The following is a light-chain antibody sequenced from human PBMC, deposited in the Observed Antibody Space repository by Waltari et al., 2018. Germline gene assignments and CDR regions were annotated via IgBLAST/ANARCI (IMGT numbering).Light chain of an antibody. CDR2: NNN. J-gene: IGLJ2*01. CDR1: TSNIGSKT. V-gene: IGLV1-44*01. Sequence: QSVLTPPPSASGTPGQRVTISCSGSTSNIGSKTVTWYQQLPGTAPKLLIYNNNQRPSGVPDRFSGSKSGTSASLAISGLQSEDEADYYCAAWDDSLNGPVFGGGTKLTVL. CDR3: AAWDDSLNGPV.